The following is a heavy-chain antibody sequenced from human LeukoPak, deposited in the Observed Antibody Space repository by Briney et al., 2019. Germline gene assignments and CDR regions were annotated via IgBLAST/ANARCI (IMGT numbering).Heavy chain of an antibody. CDR3: ARDRGGSYSAIDY. CDR1: GFTFSSYS. CDR2: ISSSSITI. V-gene: IGHV3-48*04. D-gene: IGHD2-15*01. J-gene: IGHJ4*02. Sequence: GGTLRLSCAASGFTFSSYSLNWVRQAPGKGLEWVSSISSSSITIYYADSVKGRFTISRDNAEKSLYLQMNSLRAEDTAVYYCARDRGGSYSAIDYWGQGTLVTVSS.